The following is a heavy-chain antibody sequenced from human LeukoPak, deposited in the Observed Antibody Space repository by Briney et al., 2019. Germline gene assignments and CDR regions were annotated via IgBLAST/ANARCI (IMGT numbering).Heavy chain of an antibody. CDR2: INPNSGGT. CDR1: GYTFTGYY. J-gene: IGHJ4*02. V-gene: IGHV1-2*02. Sequence: ASVKVSCKASGYTFTGYYMHWVRQAPGQGLEWMGWINPNSGGTNYAQKFQGRVTMTRDTSISTAYMELSRLRSDDTAVYYCARRSPFRCSSTSCSEFDYWGQRTLVTVSS. D-gene: IGHD2-2*01. CDR3: ARRSPFRCSSTSCSEFDY.